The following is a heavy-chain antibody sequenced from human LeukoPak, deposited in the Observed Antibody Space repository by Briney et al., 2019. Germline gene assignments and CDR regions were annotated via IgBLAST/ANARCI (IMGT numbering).Heavy chain of an antibody. J-gene: IGHJ4*02. D-gene: IGHD2-8*02. CDR3: AKTGPYYFDY. Sequence: GGSLRLSCAASGFTFSSYGMTWVRQAPGKGLEWVSTNGGSGGTTFFADSVRGRFTISRDNSKNTLYLQMNSLRVDDTAVYYCAKTGPYYFDYWGQGTLVTVTS. CDR1: GFTFSSYG. CDR2: NGGSGGTT. V-gene: IGHV3-23*01.